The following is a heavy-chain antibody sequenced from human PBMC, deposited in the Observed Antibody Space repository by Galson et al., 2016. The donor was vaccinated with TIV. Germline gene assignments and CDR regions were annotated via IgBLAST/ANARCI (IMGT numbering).Heavy chain of an antibody. CDR1: GGSVSGYY. J-gene: IGHJ5*02. Sequence: SETLSLTCAVYGGSVSGYYWSWIRQSPGKGLEWIGEINHSGSTNYNPSLKSRVSISGDTSKNHFSLKLSSVTAADTAVYYCARDKYCSSTTCPTHYCGGGSCSGWFDPWGQGTLVTVSS. D-gene: IGHD2-2*01. CDR2: INHSGST. CDR3: ARDKYCSSTTCPTHYCGGGSCSGWFDP. V-gene: IGHV4-34*01.